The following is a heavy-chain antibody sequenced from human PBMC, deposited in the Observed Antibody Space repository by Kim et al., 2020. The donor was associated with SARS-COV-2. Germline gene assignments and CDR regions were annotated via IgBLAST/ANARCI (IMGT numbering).Heavy chain of an antibody. Sequence: AQKFQGRVTMTRDTSTSTVYMELSSLRSEDTAVYYCASQPIRYDSSGRDYWGQGTLVTVSS. CDR3: ASQPIRYDSSGRDY. V-gene: IGHV1-46*01. J-gene: IGHJ4*02. D-gene: IGHD3-22*01.